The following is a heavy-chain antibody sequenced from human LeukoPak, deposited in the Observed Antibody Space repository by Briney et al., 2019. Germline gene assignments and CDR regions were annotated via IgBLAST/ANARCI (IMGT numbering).Heavy chain of an antibody. CDR3: ARVGSGFSYAYDI. Sequence: SETLSLTCAVYGGSFSGYYWSWIRQPPGKGLEWIGEINHSGSTNYNPSLKSRITISVDTSKNQFSLKLNSVTAADTAVYYCARVGSGFSYAYDIWGQGTMVTVSS. J-gene: IGHJ3*02. V-gene: IGHV4-34*01. CDR2: INHSGST. D-gene: IGHD5-12*01. CDR1: GGSFSGYY.